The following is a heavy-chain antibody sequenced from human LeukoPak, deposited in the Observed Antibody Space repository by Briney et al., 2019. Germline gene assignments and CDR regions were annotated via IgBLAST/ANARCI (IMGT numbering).Heavy chain of an antibody. Sequence: GSSVKVSCKASGYTFTSYGISWVRQAPGQGLERMGWISAYNGNTNYAQKLQGRVTMTTDTSTRTAYMELRSLRSDNTAVYYWASDDGYTPPIRWGQGTLVTVSS. V-gene: IGHV1-18*01. J-gene: IGHJ4*02. CDR3: ASDDGYTPPIR. CDR2: ISAYNGNT. CDR1: GYTFTSYG. D-gene: IGHD5-12*01.